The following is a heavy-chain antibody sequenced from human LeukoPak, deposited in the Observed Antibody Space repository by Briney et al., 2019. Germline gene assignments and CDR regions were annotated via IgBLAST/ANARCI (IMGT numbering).Heavy chain of an antibody. CDR3: ARERVYDSSGYYPAAYFDY. D-gene: IGHD3-22*01. V-gene: IGHV4-61*02. J-gene: IGHJ4*02. CDR1: GGSISSGSYY. CDR2: IYTSGST. Sequence: PSETLSLTCTVSGGSISSGSYYWSWIRQPAGKGLEWIGRIYTSGSTNYNPSPKSRVTISVDTSKNQFSLKLSSVTAADTAVYYCARERVYDSSGYYPAAYFDYWGQGTLVTVPS.